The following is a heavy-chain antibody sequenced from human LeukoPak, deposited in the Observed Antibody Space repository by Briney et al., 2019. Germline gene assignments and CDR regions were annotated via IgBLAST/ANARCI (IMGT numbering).Heavy chain of an antibody. CDR2: INPNSGGT. Sequence: RWASVKVSCKASGYTFTGYYMHWVRQAPGQGLEWMGWINPNSGGTNYAQKFQGRVTMTRDTSISTAYMELSRLRSDDTAVYYCARTMGYGSGSYYPYYYYYMDVWGKGTTVTISS. J-gene: IGHJ6*03. D-gene: IGHD3-10*01. CDR3: ARTMGYGSGSYYPYYYYYMDV. CDR1: GYTFTGYY. V-gene: IGHV1-2*02.